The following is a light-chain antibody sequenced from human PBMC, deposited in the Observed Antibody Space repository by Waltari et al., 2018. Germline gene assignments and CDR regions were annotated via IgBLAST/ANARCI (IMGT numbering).Light chain of an antibody. CDR2: AAS. J-gene: IGKJ2*01. Sequence: DVKMTQSPSSLSASVGDRVTITCRASQSVSSLNWYHQKPGTAPKLLIYAASTLQGGVPSRFSGSGSGTDFTLTISSLQPEDSATYFCQQSTHFPYTFGQGTKLEIK. V-gene: IGKV1-39*01. CDR1: QSVSS. CDR3: QQSTHFPYT.